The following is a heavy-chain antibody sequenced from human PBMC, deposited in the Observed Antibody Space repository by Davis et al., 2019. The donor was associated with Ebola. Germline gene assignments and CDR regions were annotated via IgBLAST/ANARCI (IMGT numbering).Heavy chain of an antibody. CDR3: AGGGSWTLDY. V-gene: IGHV4-39*07. D-gene: IGHD2-15*01. J-gene: IGHJ4*02. CDR1: GGSISSSGYY. Sequence: SETLSLTCTVSGGSISSSGYYWGWIRQPPGKGLDWIASIYYSGTTYYNPSLKGRVTISVDMSKNQVSLKLNSVTAADTAVYYCAGGGSWTLDYWGQGTLVTVSS. CDR2: IYYSGTT.